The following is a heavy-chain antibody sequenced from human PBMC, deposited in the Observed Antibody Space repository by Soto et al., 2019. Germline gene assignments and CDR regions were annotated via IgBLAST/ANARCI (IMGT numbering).Heavy chain of an antibody. CDR2: IHSGDST. D-gene: IGHD6-13*01. CDR1: GFTVSRNY. CDR3: ASRHTSSWSALDY. V-gene: IGHV3-66*01. Sequence: GRPLRVSCAASGFTVSRNYMSWVRQAPGKGLEWVSIIHSGDSTYYAGSVKGRFTISRDNSKNTLFLQMNSLRVEDTAVYYCASRHTSSWSALDYWGQGTQVTVSS. J-gene: IGHJ4*02.